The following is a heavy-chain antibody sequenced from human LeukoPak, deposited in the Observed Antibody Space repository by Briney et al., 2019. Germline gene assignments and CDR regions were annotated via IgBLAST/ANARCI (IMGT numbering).Heavy chain of an antibody. D-gene: IGHD1-26*01. CDR2: IRSKTYGGTG. Sequence: GGSLRLSCTGSGFIFGDYAMNWVRQAPGKGLEWVGVIRSKTYGGTGEYAASVKGRFTISRDDSKSIAHLQMNSLKTEDTAVYYCTRSESGTYKGGFDFWGQGALVTVSS. CDR1: GFIFGDYA. V-gene: IGHV3-49*04. CDR3: TRSESGTYKGGFDF. J-gene: IGHJ4*02.